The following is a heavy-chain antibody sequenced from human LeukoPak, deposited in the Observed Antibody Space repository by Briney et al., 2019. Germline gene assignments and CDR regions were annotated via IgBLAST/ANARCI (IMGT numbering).Heavy chain of an antibody. CDR3: ARGANYYDSSGYHYYYYYYMDV. J-gene: IGHJ6*03. CDR2: TNHSGST. CDR1: GGTCSGYY. Sequence: PSETLSLTCAVYGGTCSGYYWRRLPQPPGMGREWIGETNHSGSTNYNPSLKSRVTISVDTSKNQFSLKLSSVTAADTAVYYCARGANYYDSSGYHYYYYYYMDVWGKGTTVTVSS. D-gene: IGHD3-22*01. V-gene: IGHV4-34*01.